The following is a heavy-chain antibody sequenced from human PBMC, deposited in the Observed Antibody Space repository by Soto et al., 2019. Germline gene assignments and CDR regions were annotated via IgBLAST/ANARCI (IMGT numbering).Heavy chain of an antibody. D-gene: IGHD6-19*01. CDR1: GFSFSSYA. CDR2: ISYDGSNK. J-gene: IGHJ2*01. CDR3: ARDSYSSGWYGYFDL. Sequence: QVQLVESGGGVVQPGRSLRLSCATSGFSFSSYAMHWVRQAPGKGQEWVAVISYDGSNKYYADSVKGRFTISRDNSKNTLYLQMNSLRAEDTAVYYCARDSYSSGWYGYFDLWGRGTLVSVSS. V-gene: IGHV3-30-3*01.